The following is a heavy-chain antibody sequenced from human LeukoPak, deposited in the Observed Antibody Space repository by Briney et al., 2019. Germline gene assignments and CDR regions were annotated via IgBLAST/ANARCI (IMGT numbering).Heavy chain of an antibody. J-gene: IGHJ4*02. D-gene: IGHD4-17*01. Sequence: ASVKVSCKASGYTFTGYYMHWVRQAPGQGLEWMGWINPNSGGTNYAQKFQGWVTMTRDTSISTAYKELSRLRSDDTAVYYCATSYTVTTLYFDYWGQGTLVTVSS. V-gene: IGHV1-2*04. CDR1: GYTFTGYY. CDR2: INPNSGGT. CDR3: ATSYTVTTLYFDY.